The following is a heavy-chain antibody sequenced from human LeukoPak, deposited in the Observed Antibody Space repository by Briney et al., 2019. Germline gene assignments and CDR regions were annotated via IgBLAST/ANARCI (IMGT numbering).Heavy chain of an antibody. CDR2: ISGSG. Sequence: GGSLRLSCAASGFSLSNYAMSWVRQVPGKRLEWVSGISGSGYNADSVKGRFIISRDNSKNTLYLQMNSLRAEDTAVYYCAKGGYEYDSSGHNYFDYWGQGSQVTVSS. CDR1: GFSLSNYA. CDR3: AKGGYEYDSSGHNYFDY. V-gene: IGHV3-23*01. D-gene: IGHD3-22*01. J-gene: IGHJ4*02.